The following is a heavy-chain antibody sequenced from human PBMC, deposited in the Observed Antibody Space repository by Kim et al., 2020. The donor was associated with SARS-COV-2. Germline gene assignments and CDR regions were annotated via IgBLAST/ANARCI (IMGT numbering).Heavy chain of an antibody. CDR1: GYTFTSYG. CDR2: ISAYNGNT. J-gene: IGHJ3*02. V-gene: IGHV1-18*01. CDR3: AALRITMVRGVIFAFDI. D-gene: IGHD3-10*01. Sequence: ASVKVSCKASGYTFTSYGISWVRQAPGQGLEWMGWISAYNGNTNYAQKLQGRVTMTTDTSTSTAYMELRSLRSDDTAVYYCAALRITMVRGVIFAFDIWGQGTMVTVSS.